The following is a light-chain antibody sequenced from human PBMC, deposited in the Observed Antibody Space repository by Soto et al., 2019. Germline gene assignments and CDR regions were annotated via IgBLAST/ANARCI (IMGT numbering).Light chain of an antibody. CDR2: AAS. V-gene: IGKV1-8*01. CDR3: QQYYSYPYT. J-gene: IGKJ2*01. CDR1: QGISSY. Sequence: IQMTQSPSTLSASVGDRVTITCRASQGISSYLAWYQQKPGKAPKLLIYAASTLQSGVPSRFSGSGSGTDFTLTISCLQSEDFATYYCQQYYSYPYTFGQGTKLEIK.